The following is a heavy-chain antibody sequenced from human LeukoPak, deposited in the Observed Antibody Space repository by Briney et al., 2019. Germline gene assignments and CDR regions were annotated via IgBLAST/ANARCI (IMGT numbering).Heavy chain of an antibody. Sequence: GGSQRLSCAASGFTVSSNYMSWVRQAPGKGLEWVSVIYSGGSTYYADSVKGRFTISRDDSKNTLYLQMNSLRAEDTAVYYCARANYDILTGYYKGAFDIWGQGTMVTVSS. CDR2: IYSGGST. CDR1: GFTVSSNY. V-gene: IGHV3-53*01. CDR3: ARANYDILTGYYKGAFDI. J-gene: IGHJ3*02. D-gene: IGHD3-9*01.